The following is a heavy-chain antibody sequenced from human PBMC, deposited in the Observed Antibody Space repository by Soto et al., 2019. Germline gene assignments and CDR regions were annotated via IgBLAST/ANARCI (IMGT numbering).Heavy chain of an antibody. J-gene: IGHJ4*02. Sequence: ASVKVSCKASGYTFTSYDINWVRQATGQGLEWMGWMNPNSGNTGYAQKFQGRVTMTRNTSISTAYMELSSLRSEDTAVYYCATGRDYDFWSGYVFFDYWGQGTLVTVSS. CDR2: MNPNSGNT. V-gene: IGHV1-8*01. CDR1: GYTFTSYD. CDR3: ATGRDYDFWSGYVFFDY. D-gene: IGHD3-3*01.